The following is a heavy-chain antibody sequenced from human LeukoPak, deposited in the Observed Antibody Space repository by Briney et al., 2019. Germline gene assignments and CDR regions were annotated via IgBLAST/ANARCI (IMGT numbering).Heavy chain of an antibody. Sequence: SETLSLTCTVSGGSISSYYWSWIRQPPGKGLEGIGYIYYSGSTNYNPFLKSRVTISVDTSKNQFSLKLSSVTAADTAVYYCARDRGGITMVRGAPLYYYGMDVWGKGTTVTVSS. J-gene: IGHJ6*04. CDR2: IYYSGST. V-gene: IGHV4-59*01. D-gene: IGHD3-10*01. CDR1: GGSISSYY. CDR3: ARDRGGITMVRGAPLYYYGMDV.